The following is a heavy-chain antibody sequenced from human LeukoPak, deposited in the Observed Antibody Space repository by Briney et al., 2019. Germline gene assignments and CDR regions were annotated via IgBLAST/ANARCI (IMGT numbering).Heavy chain of an antibody. Sequence: PGGSLRLSCAVSGFTFTDYWMNLVRQAPGKGLEWGASIRQDGREKTYLDSVKGRFTISRDNTKNSLSLQVNSLRVEDTAVYYCARDGTAAGLYFDLWGQGTLVTVSS. D-gene: IGHD6-13*01. CDR1: GFTFTDYW. CDR3: ARDGTAAGLYFDL. J-gene: IGHJ4*01. CDR2: IRQDGREK. V-gene: IGHV3-7*01.